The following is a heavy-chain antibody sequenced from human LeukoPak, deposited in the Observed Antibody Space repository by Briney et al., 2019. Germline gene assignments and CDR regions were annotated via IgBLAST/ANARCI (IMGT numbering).Heavy chain of an antibody. CDR1: GYTFTSYA. J-gene: IGHJ4*02. CDR2: INAGNGNT. Sequence: ASVKVSCKASGYTFTSYAMHWVRQAPGQRLEWMGWINAGNGNTKYSQKFQGRVTMTTDTSTSTAYMELRSLRSDDTAVYYCARTGVYYDILTGYPDYWGQGTLVTVSS. D-gene: IGHD3-9*01. V-gene: IGHV1-3*01. CDR3: ARTGVYYDILTGYPDY.